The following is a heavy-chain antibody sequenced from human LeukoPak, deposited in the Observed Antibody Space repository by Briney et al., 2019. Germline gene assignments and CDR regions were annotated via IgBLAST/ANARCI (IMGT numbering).Heavy chain of an antibody. Sequence: SGTLSLTCAVSGGSISSSNWWSWVRQPPGKGLEWIGSIYHSGSTYYNPSLKSRVTISVDTSKNQFSLKLSSVTAADTAVYYCARESYGGSGRDTYFDYWGQGTLVTVSS. J-gene: IGHJ4*02. D-gene: IGHD3-10*01. V-gene: IGHV4-4*02. CDR1: GGSISSSNW. CDR2: IYHSGST. CDR3: ARESYGGSGRDTYFDY.